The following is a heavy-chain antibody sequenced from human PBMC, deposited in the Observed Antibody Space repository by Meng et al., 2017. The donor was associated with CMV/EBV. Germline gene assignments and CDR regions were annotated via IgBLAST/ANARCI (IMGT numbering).Heavy chain of an antibody. CDR1: GFTFSIYS. Sequence: GGSLRPSCAASGFTFSIYSMNWVRQDPGKGLEWVSSISSSSSYIYYAYSVKGQFTISRDNAKNSLYLQMNSLRAEDTAVYYCARMEGYCSSTSCNYYYYGMDVWGQGTTVTVSS. V-gene: IGHV3-21*01. CDR2: ISSSSSYI. D-gene: IGHD2-2*01. CDR3: ARMEGYCSSTSCNYYYYGMDV. J-gene: IGHJ6*02.